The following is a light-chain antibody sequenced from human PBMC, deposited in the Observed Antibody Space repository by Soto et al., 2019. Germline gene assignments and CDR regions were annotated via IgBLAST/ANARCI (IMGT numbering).Light chain of an antibody. CDR3: QQYENLPT. V-gene: IGKV1-33*01. CDR2: DAS. J-gene: IGKJ5*01. Sequence: DIQMTQARSSLSASVGDRVTITCQARQNINNDLNWYQQKPGRAPKLLIYDASNLEAGVRSRFRGSGSGTDFTFTISRLQPEDIATYYCQQYENLPTFGQGTRLEIK. CDR1: QNINND.